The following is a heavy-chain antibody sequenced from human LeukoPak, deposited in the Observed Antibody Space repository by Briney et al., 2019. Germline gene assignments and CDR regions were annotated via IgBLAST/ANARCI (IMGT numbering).Heavy chain of an antibody. CDR1: GASVNSDSYY. CDR2: IFNSGTT. V-gene: IGHV4-30-4*08. Sequence: SETLSLTCTVTGASVNSDSYYWSWIRQPPGQGLEWIGYIFNSGTTYYIPSLRSRVIVSLDTSKNQFSLKMSSVTAADTAVYYCARDENGITGRIDYWGQGTLVTVSS. CDR3: ARDENGITGRIDY. J-gene: IGHJ4*02. D-gene: IGHD1-20*01.